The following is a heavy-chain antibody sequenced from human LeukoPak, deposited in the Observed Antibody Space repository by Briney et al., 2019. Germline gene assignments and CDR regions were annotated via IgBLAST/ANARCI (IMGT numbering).Heavy chain of an antibody. CDR3: ARDGEKVIHGMDV. CDR2: IYYSGST. D-gene: IGHD3-10*01. Sequence: PSETLSLTCTVSGGSISSSSYYWGWIRQPPGKGLEWIGSIYYSGSTYYNPSLKSRVTISVDTSKNQFSLKLSSVTAADTAVYYCARDGEKVIHGMDVWGQGTTVTVSS. CDR1: GGSISSSSYY. J-gene: IGHJ6*02. V-gene: IGHV4-39*07.